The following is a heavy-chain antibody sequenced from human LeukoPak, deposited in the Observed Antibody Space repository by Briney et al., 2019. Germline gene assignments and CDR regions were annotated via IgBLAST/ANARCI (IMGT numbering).Heavy chain of an antibody. D-gene: IGHD4/OR15-4a*01. V-gene: IGHV4-59*01. CDR1: GGSISSYY. Sequence: PETLSLTCTVSGGSISSYYWSWIRQPPGKGLEWIGYIYYSGSTNYNPSLKSRVTISVDTSKNQFSLKLSSVTAADTAVYYCAREYGGDAFDIWGQGTMVTVSP. CDR3: AREYGGDAFDI. J-gene: IGHJ3*02. CDR2: IYYSGST.